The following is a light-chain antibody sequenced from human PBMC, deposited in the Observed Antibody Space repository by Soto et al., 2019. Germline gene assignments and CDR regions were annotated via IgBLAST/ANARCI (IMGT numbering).Light chain of an antibody. CDR2: TDN. J-gene: IGLJ1*01. CDR3: GAWDESLNGYV. Sequence: QSVLTQPPSVSGAPGQRVTIACTGNNSNIGAGYDVNWYQQLPGTAPKVLIYTDNERPSGVPDRFSGSKSGTSASLAINGLQSGDEADYYCGAWDESLNGYVFGTGTKLTVL. V-gene: IGLV1-44*01. CDR1: NSNIGAGYD.